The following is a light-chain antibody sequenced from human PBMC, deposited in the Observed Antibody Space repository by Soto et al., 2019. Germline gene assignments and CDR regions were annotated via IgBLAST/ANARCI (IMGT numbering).Light chain of an antibody. CDR1: QSLLHSNGYNY. Sequence: DIVMTQSPLSLPVTPGEPASISCRSSQSLLHSNGYNYLDWYLQKPGQSPQLLIYLGSNRAFGDHDRFSGSGSGKDFTLKISRVEAEDVGVYCCMQALQTPLTFGGGTKVEIK. V-gene: IGKV2-28*01. J-gene: IGKJ4*01. CDR3: MQALQTPLT. CDR2: LGS.